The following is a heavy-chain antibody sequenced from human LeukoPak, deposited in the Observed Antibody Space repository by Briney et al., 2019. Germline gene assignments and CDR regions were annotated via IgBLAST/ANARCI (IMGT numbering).Heavy chain of an antibody. Sequence: PGRSLRLSCAASGFTFSSYAMHWVRQAPGKGLEWVAVISYDGSNKYYADSVKGRFTISRDNSKNTLYLQMNSLRAEDTAVYYCARDPVYCSGGDCSEPNFDYWGQGTLVTVSS. V-gene: IGHV3-30*04. J-gene: IGHJ4*02. CDR2: ISYDGSNK. D-gene: IGHD2-15*01. CDR3: ARDPVYCSGGDCSEPNFDY. CDR1: GFTFSSYA.